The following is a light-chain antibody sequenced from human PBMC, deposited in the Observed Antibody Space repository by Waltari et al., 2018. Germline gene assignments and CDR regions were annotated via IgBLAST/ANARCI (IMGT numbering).Light chain of an antibody. V-gene: IGLV1-40*01. CDR2: GNT. CDR3: QSYDSGLGDVV. J-gene: IGLJ2*01. Sequence: QSVVTQQPSVSGALGQSVTISCTGSSSNIGADYDVHWYQQLPGKAPKVLIYGNTNRPSWVPDRFSGSKSDTSASLAITGLQAEDEGDYYCQSYDSGLGDVVFGGGTKLTVL. CDR1: SSNIGADYD.